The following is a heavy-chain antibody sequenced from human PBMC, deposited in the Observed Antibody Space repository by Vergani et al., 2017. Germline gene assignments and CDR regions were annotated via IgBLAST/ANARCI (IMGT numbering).Heavy chain of an antibody. CDR1: GFTFRSHW. CDR3: ARDSSSWTFYYYGMDV. Sequence: EVQLVESGRGLVQPGGSLRLSCAASGFTFRSHWMSWVPQAPGEGLGWVANIKQDGSEKYYADSVKGPFTIARDNAKNSLYLQMNSLRAEDTAVYYWARDSSSWTFYYYGMDVWGQGTTVTVSS. CDR2: IKQDGSEK. J-gene: IGHJ6*02. V-gene: IGHV3-7*03. D-gene: IGHD6-13*01.